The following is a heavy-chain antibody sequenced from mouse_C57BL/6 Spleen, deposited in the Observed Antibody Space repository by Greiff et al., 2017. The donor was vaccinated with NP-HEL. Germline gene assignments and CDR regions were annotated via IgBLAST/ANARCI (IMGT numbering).Heavy chain of an antibody. CDR1: GYTFTSYW. Sequence: VQLQHPGAELVMPGASVKLSCKASGYTFTSYWMHWVKQRPGQGLEWIGEIDPSDSYTNYNQKFKGKSTLTVDKSSSTAYMQLSSLTSEDSAVYYCARPDYYGSSSGFAYWGQGTLVTVSA. CDR3: ARPDYYGSSSGFAY. D-gene: IGHD1-1*01. J-gene: IGHJ3*01. V-gene: IGHV1-69*01. CDR2: IDPSDSYT.